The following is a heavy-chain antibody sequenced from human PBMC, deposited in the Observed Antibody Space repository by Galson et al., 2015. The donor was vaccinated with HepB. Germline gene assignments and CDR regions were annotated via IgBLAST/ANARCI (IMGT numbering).Heavy chain of an antibody. CDR2: INSDGSST. CDR3: ARGRDVLLWFGESPGGMDV. D-gene: IGHD3-10*01. V-gene: IGHV3-74*01. CDR1: GFTFSSYW. Sequence: SLRLSCAASGFTFSSYWMHWVRQAPGKGLVWVSRINSDGSSTSYADSVKGRFTISRDNAKNTLYLQMNSLRAEDTAVYYCARGRDVLLWFGESPGGMDVWGQGTTVTVSS. J-gene: IGHJ6*02.